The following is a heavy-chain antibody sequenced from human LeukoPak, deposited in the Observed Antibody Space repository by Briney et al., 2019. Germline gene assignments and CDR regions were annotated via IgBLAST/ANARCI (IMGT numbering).Heavy chain of an antibody. CDR1: GGSFSGYY. Sequence: SETLSLTCAVYGGSFSGYYWSWVRQPPGKGLEWIGEINHSGSTNYSPSLKGRVTISVDTSKNHFSLKLSSVTAADTAVYYCAGPGAGDLDYWGQGTLVTVSS. J-gene: IGHJ4*02. CDR3: AGPGAGDLDY. V-gene: IGHV4-34*01. CDR2: INHSGST. D-gene: IGHD3-10*01.